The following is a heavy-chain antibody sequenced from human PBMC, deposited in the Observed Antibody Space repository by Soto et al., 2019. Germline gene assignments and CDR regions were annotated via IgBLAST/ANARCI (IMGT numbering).Heavy chain of an antibody. J-gene: IGHJ6*03. Sequence: GESLKISCKGSGYSFTSYWIGWVRQMPGKGLEWMGIIYPGDSDTRYSPSFQGQVTISADKSISTAYLQWSSLKASDTAMYYCARHQNYGDYVYYYYYMDVWGKGTTVTVSS. D-gene: IGHD4-17*01. CDR1: GYSFTSYW. V-gene: IGHV5-51*01. CDR2: IYPGDSDT. CDR3: ARHQNYGDYVYYYYYMDV.